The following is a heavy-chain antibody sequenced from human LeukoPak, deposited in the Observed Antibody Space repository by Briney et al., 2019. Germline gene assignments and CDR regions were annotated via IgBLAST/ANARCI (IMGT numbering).Heavy chain of an antibody. CDR3: ARSSSGNYYND. Sequence: PSETLSLTCTVSGGSISSYYWNWIRQPPGKGLEWIGYISHSGSTDYKSSLKSRVTISRDTSKNQFSLKLSSVTAADTAVYYCARSSSGNYYNDWGQGTLVTVSP. V-gene: IGHV4-59*08. D-gene: IGHD1-26*01. CDR1: GGSISSYY. CDR2: ISHSGST. J-gene: IGHJ4*02.